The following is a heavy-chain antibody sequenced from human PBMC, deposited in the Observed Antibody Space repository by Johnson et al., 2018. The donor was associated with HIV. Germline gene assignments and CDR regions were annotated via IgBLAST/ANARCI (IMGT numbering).Heavy chain of an antibody. V-gene: IGHV3-30*04. D-gene: IGHD1-26*01. CDR3: ARVRIGRENAFDI. CDR1: GFTFSSYA. Sequence: QMLLVESGGGVVQPGRSLRLSCAASGFTFSSYAMHWVRQAPGKGLEWVAVISYDGSNKYYADSVKGLFTISRDNSKNTLYLQMNSLRAEDTAVYYCARVRIGRENAFDIWGQGTMVTVSS. J-gene: IGHJ3*02. CDR2: ISYDGSNK.